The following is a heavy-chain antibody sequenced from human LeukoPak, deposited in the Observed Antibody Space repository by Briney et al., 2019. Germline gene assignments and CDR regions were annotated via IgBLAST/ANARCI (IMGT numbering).Heavy chain of an antibody. Sequence: GGSLRLSCAASGFTVSSNYMNWVRQAPGKGLEWVSYISSSSSTIYYADSVKGRFTISRDNAKNSLYLQMNSLRAEDTAVYYCARVYGSGTYDAFDIWGQGTMVTVSS. CDR3: ARVYGSGTYDAFDI. J-gene: IGHJ3*02. V-gene: IGHV3-48*04. CDR2: ISSSSSTI. D-gene: IGHD3-10*01. CDR1: GFTVSSNY.